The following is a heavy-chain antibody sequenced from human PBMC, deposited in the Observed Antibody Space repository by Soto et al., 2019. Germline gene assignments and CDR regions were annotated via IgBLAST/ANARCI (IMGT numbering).Heavy chain of an antibody. CDR2: ISAYNGNT. CDR3: ASTYCSSTSCRHYGMDV. D-gene: IGHD2-2*01. CDR1: GYTFISYG. V-gene: IGHV1-18*01. Sequence: GASVKVSCKASGYTFISYGISWLRQSPGQGLEWMGWISAYNGNTNYAQKLQGRVTMTTDTSTSTAYMELRGLRSDDTAVYYCASTYCSSTSCRHYGMDVWGQGTTVTVSS. J-gene: IGHJ6*02.